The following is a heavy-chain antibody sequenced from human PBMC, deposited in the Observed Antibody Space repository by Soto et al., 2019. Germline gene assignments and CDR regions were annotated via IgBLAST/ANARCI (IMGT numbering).Heavy chain of an antibody. CDR1: SGSIDTTNW. CDR3: ARRTWGMDV. D-gene: IGHD2-8*01. J-gene: IGHJ6*02. CDR2: IFHSGNT. V-gene: IGHV4-4*02. Sequence: QVQLQESGPGLVKPSGTLSLTCAVSSGSIDTTNWWSWGRQPPGKGLEWIGEIFHSGNTYYNPSLASRVTISVDTSKNQFSLNLRSVTAADTAVYYCARRTWGMDVWGQGTTVTVSS.